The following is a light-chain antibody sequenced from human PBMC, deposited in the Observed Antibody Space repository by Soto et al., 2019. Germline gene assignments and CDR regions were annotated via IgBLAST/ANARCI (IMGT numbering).Light chain of an antibody. J-gene: IGKJ4*01. Sequence: AIQMTQSPSSLSASVGDRVTITCRASQGIGNDLGWYQQKSGKAPKLLIYAASNLQSGVPSRFSGSGSDTDFTLTISGLQPEDVATYYCLQDNNYPLTFGGGTKVEI. V-gene: IGKV1-6*01. CDR1: QGIGND. CDR2: AAS. CDR3: LQDNNYPLT.